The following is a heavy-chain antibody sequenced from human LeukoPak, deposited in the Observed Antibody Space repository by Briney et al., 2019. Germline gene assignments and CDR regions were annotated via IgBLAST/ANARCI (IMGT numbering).Heavy chain of an antibody. J-gene: IGHJ4*02. V-gene: IGHV3-21*01. D-gene: IGHD6-19*01. CDR1: GFTFSYYS. CDR3: ARPHGKDPMAGTPIGY. Sequence: GGSLSLSCAASGFTFSYYSLNWVRQAPGKGLEWVSSISTSSSYIYYADSVKGRFTISRHNAKSSLYLQMNSLRAEDTAVYYCARPHGKDPMAGTPIGYWGQGTLVTVSS. CDR2: ISTSSSYI.